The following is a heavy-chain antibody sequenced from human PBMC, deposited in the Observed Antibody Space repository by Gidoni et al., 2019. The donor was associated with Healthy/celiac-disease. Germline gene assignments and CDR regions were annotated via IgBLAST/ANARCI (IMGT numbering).Heavy chain of an antibody. V-gene: IGHV1-2*02. Sequence: QVPLVQSGAEVKKPGASVKVSCKASGYTFTGYYMHWVRQAPGQGLEWMGWINPNSGGTNYAQKFQGRVTMTRDTSISTAYMELSRLRSDDTAVYYCARDRVLLWFGDGMDVWGQGTTVTVSS. J-gene: IGHJ6*02. D-gene: IGHD3-10*01. CDR3: ARDRVLLWFGDGMDV. CDR2: INPNSGGT. CDR1: GYTFTGYY.